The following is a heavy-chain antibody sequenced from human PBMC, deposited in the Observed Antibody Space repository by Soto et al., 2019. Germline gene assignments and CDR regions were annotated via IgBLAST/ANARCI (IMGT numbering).Heavy chain of an antibody. CDR2: ISRDGSYI. CDR1: GFTFSRHA. J-gene: IGHJ5*01. V-gene: IGHV3-30*04. Sequence: LRLSCAASGFTFSRHAIHWVRLTPGRGLEWVLAISRDGSYIYYTDSVKGRFTVSRDNSKNTVFVQMNRLIPDDTALYFCARTRNGGVADSFDSWGQGTRVTVSS. D-gene: IGHD3-3*01. CDR3: ARTRNGGVADSFDS.